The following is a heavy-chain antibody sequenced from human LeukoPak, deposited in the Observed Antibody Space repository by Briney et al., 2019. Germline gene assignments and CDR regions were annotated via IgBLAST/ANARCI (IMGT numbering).Heavy chain of an antibody. V-gene: IGHV4-59*01. Sequence: SETLSLTCTVSGGSISSYYWSWIRRPPGKELEWIGCIYYSGTTNYNPSLKSRVTISVDTSKNQFSLNLTSVTTADTAVYYRARGGASFDHWGQGALVTVSS. J-gene: IGHJ4*02. CDR2: IYYSGTT. CDR1: GGSISSYY. CDR3: ARGGASFDH.